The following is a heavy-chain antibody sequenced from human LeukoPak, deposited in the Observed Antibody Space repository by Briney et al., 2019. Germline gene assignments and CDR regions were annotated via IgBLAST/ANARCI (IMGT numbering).Heavy chain of an antibody. Sequence: SETLSLTCIVSGDSIISDTYYWGWIRQPPGKGLEWIGSIYYRGRTSYNPSLESRVSISEDSPTKQYSLRLTSVTATDTAVYFCARNRYYYGSGSYGVPNWFDPWGQGTLVTVSS. CDR3: ARNRYYYGSGSYGVPNWFDP. D-gene: IGHD3-10*01. J-gene: IGHJ5*02. CDR2: IYYRGRT. CDR1: GDSIISDTYY. V-gene: IGHV4-39*01.